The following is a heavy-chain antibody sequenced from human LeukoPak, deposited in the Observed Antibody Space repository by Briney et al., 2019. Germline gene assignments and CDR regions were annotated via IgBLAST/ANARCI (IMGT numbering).Heavy chain of an antibody. D-gene: IGHD6-6*01. CDR2: IYPGDSDT. CDR3: ASSSSIAARPFDY. J-gene: IGHJ4*02. V-gene: IGHV5-51*01. CDR1: GYSFTSYW. Sequence: GESLKISCKGSGYSFTSYWIGWVRQMPGKGLEWMGIIYPGDSDTRYSPSFQGQVTISADESISTAYLQWSSLKASDTAMYYCASSSSIAARPFDYWGQGTLVTVSS.